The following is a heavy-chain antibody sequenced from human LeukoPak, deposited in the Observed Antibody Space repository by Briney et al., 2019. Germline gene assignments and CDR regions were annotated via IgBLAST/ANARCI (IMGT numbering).Heavy chain of an antibody. J-gene: IGHJ3*02. CDR3: ARTGIAAAGTGAFDI. CDR1: GYSFTTYW. Sequence: GESLKISCKGSGYSFTTYWIGWVRQAPGQGLEWMGWISAYNGNTNYAQKLQGRVTMTTDTSTSTAYMGLRSLRSDDTAVYYCARTGIAAAGTGAFDIWGQGTMVTVSS. D-gene: IGHD6-13*01. V-gene: IGHV1-18*04. CDR2: ISAYNGNT.